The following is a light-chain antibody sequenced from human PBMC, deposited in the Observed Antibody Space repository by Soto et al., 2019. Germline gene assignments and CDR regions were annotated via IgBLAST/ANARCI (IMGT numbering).Light chain of an antibody. CDR3: QQRSNWPPLT. Sequence: EIVLTQSPATLSLSPGERATLSCRASQSVSSYLAWYQQKPGQAPRLLIYDASNMATGIPARFSGSGSGTDFTLTISSLEPEDFAVSYGQQRSNWPPLTCGGGTKVEIK. CDR2: DAS. J-gene: IGKJ4*01. CDR1: QSVSSY. V-gene: IGKV3-11*01.